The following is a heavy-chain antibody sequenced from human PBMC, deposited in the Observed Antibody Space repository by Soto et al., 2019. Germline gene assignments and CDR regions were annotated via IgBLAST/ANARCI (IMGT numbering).Heavy chain of an antibody. J-gene: IGHJ6*02. V-gene: IGHV1-18*04. D-gene: IGHD2-8*01. CDR3: ARDRCTTDRCYTHHFDV. CDR2: ISVYTRNT. Sequence: QVQLVQSGGEVTKPGASVKVSCKSSGYTFTSYGVSWVRQAPGQGVEWVGWISVYTRNTKQAQKFQDRVTLTTEASTSTAYMELRSLRSDDTAVYYCARDRCTTDRCYTHHFDVWGQGTTVTVSS. CDR1: GYTFTSYG.